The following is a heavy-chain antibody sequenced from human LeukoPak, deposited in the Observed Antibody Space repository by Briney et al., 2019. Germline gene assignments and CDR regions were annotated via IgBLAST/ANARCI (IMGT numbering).Heavy chain of an antibody. CDR1: GGSISSSSYY. J-gene: IGHJ4*02. CDR2: IYYSGST. CDR3: ARAADYYDSSGCFDY. V-gene: IGHV4-39*07. Sequence: SETLSLTCNVSGGSISSSSYYWGWIRQPPGKGLEWIGSIYYSGSTYYNSSLKSRVTISVDTSKNQFSLKLSSVTAADTAVYYCARAADYYDSSGCFDYWGQGTLVTVSS. D-gene: IGHD3-22*01.